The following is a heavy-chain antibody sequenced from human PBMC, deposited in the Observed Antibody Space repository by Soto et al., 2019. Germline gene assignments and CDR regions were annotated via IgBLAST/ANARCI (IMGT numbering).Heavy chain of an antibody. CDR3: ARGGSKGITMVRGVTLDY. Sequence: QVQLPQWGAGLLKPSETLSLTCAVYGGSFSGYYWSWIRQPPGKGLEWIGEINHSGSTNYNPSLKSRVTISVDTSKNQFSLKLSSVTAADTAVYYCARGGSKGITMVRGVTLDYWGQGTLVTVSS. J-gene: IGHJ4*02. CDR2: INHSGST. V-gene: IGHV4-34*01. D-gene: IGHD3-10*01. CDR1: GGSFSGYY.